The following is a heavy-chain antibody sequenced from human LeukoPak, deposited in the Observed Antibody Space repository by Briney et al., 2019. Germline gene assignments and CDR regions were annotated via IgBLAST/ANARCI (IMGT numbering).Heavy chain of an antibody. D-gene: IGHD2-15*01. J-gene: IGHJ6*03. V-gene: IGHV3-74*01. CDR3: ARGTGCGGGICPRAHYYYHYYMDV. CDR2: INSDGSST. CDR1: GFTFSSYW. Sequence: GGSLRLSCAASGFTFSSYWMHWVRQAPGKGLVWVSRINSDGSSTRYVDSVKGRFTISRDNAKNTLYLQMNSLRADDTAVYYCARGTGCGGGICPRAHYYYHYYMDVSGKGTTVTVSS.